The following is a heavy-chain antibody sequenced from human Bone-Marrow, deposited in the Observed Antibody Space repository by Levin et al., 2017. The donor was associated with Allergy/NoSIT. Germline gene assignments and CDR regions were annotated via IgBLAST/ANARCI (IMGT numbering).Heavy chain of an antibody. Sequence: GGSLRLSCAASGFRFSNYGMTWVRQAPGKGLEWVSTISGSGSNTFYADSMRGRFTISKDNSKSLLYLQINSLRVEDTAVYYCAKGWLQSEYFDYWGQGTLVTVSS. CDR1: GFRFSNYG. D-gene: IGHD5-24*01. V-gene: IGHV3-23*01. CDR2: ISGSGSNT. CDR3: AKGWLQSEYFDY. J-gene: IGHJ4*02.